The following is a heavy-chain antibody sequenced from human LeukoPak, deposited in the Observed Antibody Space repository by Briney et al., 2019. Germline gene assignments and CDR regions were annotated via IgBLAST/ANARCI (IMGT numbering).Heavy chain of an antibody. J-gene: IGHJ5*02. CDR2: IYTSGST. Sequence: SETLSLTCTVSGGSISSYYWSWTRQPAGKGLEWIGRIYTSGSTNYNPSLKTRVTMSVDTSKNQFSLKLSSVAAADTAVYYCARGRGYSYGNNWFDPWGQGTLVTVSS. CDR1: GGSISSYY. V-gene: IGHV4-4*07. D-gene: IGHD5-18*01. CDR3: ARGRGYSYGNNWFDP.